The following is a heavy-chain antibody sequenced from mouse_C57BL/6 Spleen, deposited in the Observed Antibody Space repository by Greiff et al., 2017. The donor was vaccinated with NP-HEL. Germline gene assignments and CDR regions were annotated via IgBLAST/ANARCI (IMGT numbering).Heavy chain of an antibody. CDR3: ARGYYGLDY. CDR1: GFTFSDYY. V-gene: IGHV5-16*01. CDR2: INYDGSST. D-gene: IGHD1-1*01. Sequence: EVKLVESEGGLVQPGSSMKLSCTASGFTFSDYYMAWVRQVPEKGLEWVANINYDGSSTYYLDSLKSRFIISRDNAKNILYLQMSSLKSEDTATYYCARGYYGLDYWGQGTTLTVSS. J-gene: IGHJ2*01.